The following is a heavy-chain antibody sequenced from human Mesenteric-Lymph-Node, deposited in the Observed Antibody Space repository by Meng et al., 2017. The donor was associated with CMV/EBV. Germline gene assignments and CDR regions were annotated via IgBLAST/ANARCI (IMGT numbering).Heavy chain of an antibody. D-gene: IGHD3-22*01. CDR3: ARSKRRYYYDSSGYPIYFDY. V-gene: IGHV3-53*01. CDR2: IYSGGST. CDR1: GFTVSRNY. Sequence: GESLKISCVASGFTVSRNYMSWVRQAPGKGLEWVSVIYSGGSTYYADSVKGRFTISRDNSKNTLYLQMNSLRAEDTAVYYCARSKRRYYYDSSGYPIYFDYWGQGTLVTVSS. J-gene: IGHJ4*02.